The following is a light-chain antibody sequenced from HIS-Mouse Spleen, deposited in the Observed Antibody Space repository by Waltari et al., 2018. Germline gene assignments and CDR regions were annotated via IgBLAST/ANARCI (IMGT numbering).Light chain of an antibody. J-gene: IGLJ2*01. CDR3: CSYAGSSTFEV. CDR1: SSDVGSYNL. V-gene: IGLV2-23*03. CDR2: EGS. Sequence: QSALTQPASVSGSPGQSITISCTGTSSDVGSYNLVSWYQQHPGKAPKLMIYEGSKGPSGVSSRFSGYKSSNTASLTISGLQAEDEADYYCCSYAGSSTFEVFGGGTKLTVL.